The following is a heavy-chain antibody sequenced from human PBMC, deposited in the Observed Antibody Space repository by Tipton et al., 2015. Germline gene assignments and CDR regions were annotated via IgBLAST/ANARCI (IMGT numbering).Heavy chain of an antibody. CDR1: GGSVSGYW. Sequence: TLSLTCTVSGGSVSGYWWSWVRQPPGKGLEWVGYISNTGGSNFNPSLKSRLTMSVDTSKNQASLKLNSVTIADTAVYFCARGSAARPGHWGQGTLVTVSS. CDR3: ARGSAARPGH. CDR2: ISNTGGS. D-gene: IGHD6-6*01. J-gene: IGHJ4*02. V-gene: IGHV4-59*02.